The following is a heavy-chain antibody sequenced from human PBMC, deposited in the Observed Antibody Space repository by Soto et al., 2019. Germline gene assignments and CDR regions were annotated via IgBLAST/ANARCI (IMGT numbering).Heavy chain of an antibody. Sequence: QVQLVQSGAEVKKPGASVKVSCKASGYTFTSYDINWVRQATGQGLEWMGWMTPNSGNTGYAQKFQGGVAMTRNTSISTAYMELSSLRSEDTAVYYCARAAWGRGDYYYYGMDVWGQGTTVTVSS. CDR2: MTPNSGNT. D-gene: IGHD3-10*01. CDR3: ARAAWGRGDYYYYGMDV. J-gene: IGHJ6*02. V-gene: IGHV1-8*01. CDR1: GYTFTSYD.